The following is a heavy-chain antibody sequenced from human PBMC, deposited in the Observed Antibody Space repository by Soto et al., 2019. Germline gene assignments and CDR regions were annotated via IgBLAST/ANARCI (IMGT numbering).Heavy chain of an antibody. J-gene: IGHJ4*02. V-gene: IGHV3-48*02. CDR3: ARELYYGSGALDY. CDR1: GFTFSSYS. CDR2: ISSSSSTI. Sequence: EVQLVESGGGLVQPGGSLRLSCAASGFTFSSYSMNWVRQAPGKGLEWVSYISSSSSTIYYAASVKGRFTISRENAKNSLYLQMNSLRDEDTAVYYCARELYYGSGALDYWGQGTLVTVSS. D-gene: IGHD3-10*01.